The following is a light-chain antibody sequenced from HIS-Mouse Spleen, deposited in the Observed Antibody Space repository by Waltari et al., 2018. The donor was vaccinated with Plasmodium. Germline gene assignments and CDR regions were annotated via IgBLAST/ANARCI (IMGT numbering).Light chain of an antibody. Sequence: QSVLTQPPSASGTPGQWVTISCSGISSNIGSNTENWYQQLPGTAPKPLIYSNNQRPSGVPDRFTVSKSGTSASLAISGLQSEDEADYYCAAWDDSLNGVFGGGTKLTVL. J-gene: IGLJ3*02. CDR2: SNN. V-gene: IGLV1-44*01. CDR1: SSNIGSNT. CDR3: AAWDDSLNGV.